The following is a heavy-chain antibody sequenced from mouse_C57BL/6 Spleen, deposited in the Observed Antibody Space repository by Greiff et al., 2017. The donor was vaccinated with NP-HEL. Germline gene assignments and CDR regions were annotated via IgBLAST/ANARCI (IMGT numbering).Heavy chain of an antibody. Sequence: EVQLQQSGPELVKPGASVKIPCKASGYTFTDYNMDWVKQSHGKSLEWIGDINPNNGGTIYNQKFKGKATLTVDKSSSTAYMELRSLTSEDTAVYYCVRSYYGSSSFAYWGQGTLVTVSA. V-gene: IGHV1-18*01. CDR2: INPNNGGT. CDR1: GYTFTDYN. D-gene: IGHD1-1*01. CDR3: VRSYYGSSSFAY. J-gene: IGHJ3*01.